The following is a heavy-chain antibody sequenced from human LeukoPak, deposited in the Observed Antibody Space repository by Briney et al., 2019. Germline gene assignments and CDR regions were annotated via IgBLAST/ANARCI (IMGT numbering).Heavy chain of an antibody. J-gene: IGHJ3*02. CDR1: GFIFSNYI. Sequence: PGGSLRLSCAASGFIFSNYIMTWVRQAPGKGLEWVSIISTTGGSTYYADSVKGRFTISRDNSKNTLYLQMNSLRVEDTAVYYCAKASSGSYDRIVFDIWGQGTMVTVSS. CDR3: AKASSGSYDRIVFDI. D-gene: IGHD1-26*01. CDR2: ISTTGGST. V-gene: IGHV3-23*01.